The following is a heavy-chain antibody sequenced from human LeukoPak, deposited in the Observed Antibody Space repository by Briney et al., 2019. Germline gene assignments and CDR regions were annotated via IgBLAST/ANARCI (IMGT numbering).Heavy chain of an antibody. CDR2: IYHSGTT. CDR3: ARHRTTKTAWAGNPPTNWFDP. J-gene: IGHJ5*02. CDR1: GESISSTNW. D-gene: IGHD6-19*01. V-gene: IGHV4-4*02. Sequence: SGTLSLTCAVSGESISSTNWWSWVRQAPGKGLEWIGEIYHSGTTKYNPSLKSRVTISVDTSKNQFSLKLSSVTAADTAVYYCARHRTTKTAWAGNPPTNWFDPWGQGTLVTVSS.